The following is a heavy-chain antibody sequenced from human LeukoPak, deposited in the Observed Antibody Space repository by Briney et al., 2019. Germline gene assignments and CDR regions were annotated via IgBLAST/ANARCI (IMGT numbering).Heavy chain of an antibody. CDR3: ARDQRRGYSYGSEADY. CDR1: GSTFSDYY. CDR2: ISSSGSTI. D-gene: IGHD5-18*01. J-gene: IGHJ4*02. V-gene: IGHV3-11*04. Sequence: SGGSLRLSCAASGSTFSDYYTSWIRQAPGKGLEWVSYISSSGSTIYYADSVKGRFTISRDNAKNSLYLQMNSLRAEDTAVYYCARDQRRGYSYGSEADYWGQGTLVTVSS.